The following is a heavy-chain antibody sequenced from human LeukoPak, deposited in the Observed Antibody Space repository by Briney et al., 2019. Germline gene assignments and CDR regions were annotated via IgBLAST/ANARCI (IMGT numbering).Heavy chain of an antibody. CDR2: ITTSGSYM. CDR3: ARVMANDYDSSGDTLDY. D-gene: IGHD3-22*01. J-gene: IGHJ4*02. V-gene: IGHV3-21*06. Sequence: PGGSLRLSCAASGFTFSSHGTNWIRQAPGKGLEWVASITTSGSYMYYADSLKGRFTISRDNAKNSLYLQMNSLRAEDTAVYYCARVMANDYDSSGDTLDYWGQGTLVTVSS. CDR1: GFTFSSHG.